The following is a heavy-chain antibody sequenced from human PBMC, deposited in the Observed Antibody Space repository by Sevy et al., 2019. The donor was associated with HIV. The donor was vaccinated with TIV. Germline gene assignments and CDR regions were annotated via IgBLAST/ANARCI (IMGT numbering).Heavy chain of an antibody. Sequence: GGSLRLSCAASGFTFGSYGMHWVRQAPGKGLEWVAYISYDRSDKNYADSVKGRFTISRDNSKNTLYLQMNSLRPEDTALYYCAKNTAAVGTGGFDYWGQGTLVTVSS. V-gene: IGHV3-30*02. D-gene: IGHD6-13*01. CDR1: GFTFGSYG. CDR3: AKNTAAVGTGGFDY. J-gene: IGHJ4*02. CDR2: ISYDRSDK.